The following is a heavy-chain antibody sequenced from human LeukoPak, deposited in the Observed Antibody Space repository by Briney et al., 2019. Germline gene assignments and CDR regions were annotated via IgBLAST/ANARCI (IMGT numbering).Heavy chain of an antibody. CDR3: AKIEGGSGSYYKETPPY. CDR2: ISGSGGST. CDR1: GFTLSNAW. V-gene: IGHV3-23*01. Sequence: GGSLRLSCTASGFTLSNAWMNWVRQAPGKGLEWVSAISGSGGSTYYADSVKGRFTISRDNSKNTLYLQMNSLRAEDTAVYYCAKIEGGSGSYYKETPPYWGQGTLVTVSS. D-gene: IGHD3-10*01. J-gene: IGHJ4*02.